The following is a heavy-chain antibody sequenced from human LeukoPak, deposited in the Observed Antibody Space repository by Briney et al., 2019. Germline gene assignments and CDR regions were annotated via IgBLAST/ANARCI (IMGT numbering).Heavy chain of an antibody. V-gene: IGHV3-7*05. CDR1: GFTFSSYA. CDR3: ARGTRQLVGGLFDS. D-gene: IGHD6-6*01. J-gene: IGHJ4*02. CDR2: IKQDGSEK. Sequence: QPGGSLRLSCAASGFTFSSYAMSWVRQAPGKGLEWVANIKQDGSEKYYVDSVKGRFTISRDNAKNSLYLQMSSLRAEDTAVYYCARGTRQLVGGLFDSWGQGTLVTVSS.